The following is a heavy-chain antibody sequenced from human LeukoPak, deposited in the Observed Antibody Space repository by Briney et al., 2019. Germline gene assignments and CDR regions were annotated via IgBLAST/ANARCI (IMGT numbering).Heavy chain of an antibody. CDR2: IYYSGST. Sequence: SETLSLTCTVSGGSISSYYWRWIRQHPGKGLEWIGYIYYSGSTYYNPSLKSRVTISVDTSKNQFSLKLSSVTAADTAVYYCARSSPLWFEELLNFDYWGQGTLVTVSS. CDR3: ARSSPLWFEELLNFDY. V-gene: IGHV4-59*06. D-gene: IGHD3-10*01. J-gene: IGHJ4*02. CDR1: GGSISSYY.